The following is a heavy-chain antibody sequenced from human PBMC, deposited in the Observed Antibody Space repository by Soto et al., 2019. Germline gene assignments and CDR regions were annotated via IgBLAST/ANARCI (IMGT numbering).Heavy chain of an antibody. CDR1: GFTFSNYA. J-gene: IGHJ4*02. CDR2: ISGSGGST. D-gene: IGHD3-9*01. Sequence: GALRLSCAASGFTFSNYAVTWVRQAPGKGLEWVSTISGSGGSTYYADSVKGRFTISRDNAKNSLYLQMNSLRAEDTAVYYCARDYDILTGYHLHLGYWGQGTLITVSS. CDR3: ARDYDILTGYHLHLGY. V-gene: IGHV3-23*01.